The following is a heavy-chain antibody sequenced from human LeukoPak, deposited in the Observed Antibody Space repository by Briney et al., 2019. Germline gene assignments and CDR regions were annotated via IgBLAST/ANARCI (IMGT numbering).Heavy chain of an antibody. V-gene: IGHV4-39*07. CDR2: IYYRGNS. J-gene: IGHJ1*01. CDR3: ARGYCTNAVCSLGPTQA. CDR1: GGSISSSTYY. Sequence: SETLSLTCTVSGGSISSSTYYWGWIRQPPGKGLEWIGSIYYRGNSYYNLSLKSRVTISVDTSKNHFSLKLSSVTAADTAVYYCARGYCTNAVCSLGPTQAWGQGTLVTVSS. D-gene: IGHD2-8*01.